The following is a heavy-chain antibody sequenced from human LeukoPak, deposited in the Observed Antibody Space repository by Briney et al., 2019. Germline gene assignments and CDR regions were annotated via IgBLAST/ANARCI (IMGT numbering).Heavy chain of an antibody. D-gene: IGHD5-24*01. CDR1: GFTFNSYW. CDR2: ISYDGSNK. Sequence: PGGSLRLSCAASGFTFNSYWMHWVRQAPGKGLEWVAVISYDGSNKYYADSVKGRFTISRDNSKNTLYLQMNSLRAEDTAVYYCAKTRRWQPRPGGMDVWGQGTTVT. CDR3: AKTRRWQPRPGGMDV. V-gene: IGHV3-30*18. J-gene: IGHJ6*02.